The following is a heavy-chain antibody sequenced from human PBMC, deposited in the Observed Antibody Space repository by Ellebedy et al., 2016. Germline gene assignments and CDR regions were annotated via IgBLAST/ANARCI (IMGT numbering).Heavy chain of an antibody. CDR3: ARWGRSWIGNWFDP. V-gene: IGHV4-34*01. D-gene: IGHD6-13*01. J-gene: IGHJ5*02. CDR1: GGSFSGYY. Sequence: SETLSLTCGVSGGSFSGYYWSWIRQPPGKGLEWIGEVSQIGSTNYNPSLKSRVTISVDTSKNQFSLKLSSVTAADTAVYYCARWGRSWIGNWFDPWGQGTLVTVSS. CDR2: VSQIGST.